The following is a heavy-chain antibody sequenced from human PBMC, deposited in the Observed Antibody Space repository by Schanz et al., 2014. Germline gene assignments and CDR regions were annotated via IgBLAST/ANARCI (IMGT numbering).Heavy chain of an antibody. CDR1: GFTFSKYW. V-gene: IGHV3-7*02. Sequence: EVQLVESGGGLVQPGGSLRLSCGGSGFTFSKYWMSWVRQAPGKGLEWVANIKQDGSEKYYVDAVKGRFTISRDNSRNTLYLQMNSLRAEDTAVYYCARPRCDYGEVDYWGQGTLVNVSS. J-gene: IGHJ4*02. CDR3: ARPRCDYGEVDY. D-gene: IGHD4-17*01. CDR2: IKQDGSEK.